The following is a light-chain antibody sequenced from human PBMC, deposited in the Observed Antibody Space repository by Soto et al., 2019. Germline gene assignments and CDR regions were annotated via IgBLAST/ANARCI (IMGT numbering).Light chain of an antibody. CDR3: VLYMGGGVSL. CDR2: TTN. V-gene: IGLV8-61*01. CDR1: SGSVSPSYF. Sequence: QTVVTQEPSFSVSLGGTVTLTCGLSSGSVSPSYFPSWYQQNPGQTPRTLIYTTNIRSSGVPDRFSGSILGNKAALTITGAQADDESDYYCVLYMGGGVSLFGGGTKLTVL. J-gene: IGLJ3*02.